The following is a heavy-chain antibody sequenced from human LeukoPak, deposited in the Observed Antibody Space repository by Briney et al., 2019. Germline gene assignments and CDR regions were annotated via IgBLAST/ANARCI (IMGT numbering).Heavy chain of an antibody. CDR3: ARICSTTDCLISA. D-gene: IGHD2-2*01. J-gene: IGHJ4*02. Sequence: GGSLRLSCVASGFTFSNYWMQWVRQVPGKGLVWVSRLNGDGTNIIYADSVKGRFTISRDNAKNTVYLQMSSLRAEDTAIYYCARICSTTDCLISAWGQGTLVTVSS. V-gene: IGHV3-74*01. CDR2: LNGDGTNI. CDR1: GFTFSNYW.